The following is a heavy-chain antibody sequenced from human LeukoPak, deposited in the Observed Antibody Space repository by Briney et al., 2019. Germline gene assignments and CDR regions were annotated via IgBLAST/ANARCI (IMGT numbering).Heavy chain of an antibody. CDR2: ISGSSSYI. CDR3: ARDLAGYSSSSSYYFDY. Sequence: GGSLRLSCAASGFTFSSYSMNWVRQAPGKGLEWVSSISGSSSYINYADSVKGRFTISRDNSKNTLYLQMNSLRAEDTAVYYCARDLAGYSSSSSYYFDYWGQGTLVTVSS. D-gene: IGHD6-6*01. J-gene: IGHJ4*02. V-gene: IGHV3-21*01. CDR1: GFTFSSYS.